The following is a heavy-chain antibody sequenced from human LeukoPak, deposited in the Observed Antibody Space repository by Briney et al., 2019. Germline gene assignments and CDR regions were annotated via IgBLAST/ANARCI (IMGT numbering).Heavy chain of an antibody. Sequence: ASVKVSCKASGYTFTSYGISWVRQAPGQGLEWMGWISAYNGNTNYAQKLQGRVTMTTDTSTSTAYVELRSLRSDDTAVYYCARTTYYYDSSGPRWFDPWGQGTLVTVSS. J-gene: IGHJ5*02. V-gene: IGHV1-18*01. CDR1: GYTFTSYG. CDR3: ARTTYYYDSSGPRWFDP. D-gene: IGHD3-22*01. CDR2: ISAYNGNT.